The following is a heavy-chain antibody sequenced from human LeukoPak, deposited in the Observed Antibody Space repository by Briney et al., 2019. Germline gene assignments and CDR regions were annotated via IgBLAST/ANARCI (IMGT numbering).Heavy chain of an antibody. CDR3: ARFMTTVTTGHYLFDY. Sequence: SGTLSLTCAVSGGSISSSNWGSWVRQPPGKGLEWIGGIYHSGSTNYNPSLKSRVTISVDKSKNQFSLKLSSVTAADTAVYYCARFMTTVTTGHYLFDYWGQGTLVTVSS. V-gene: IGHV4-4*02. CDR1: GGSISSSNW. CDR2: IYHSGST. J-gene: IGHJ4*02. D-gene: IGHD4-17*01.